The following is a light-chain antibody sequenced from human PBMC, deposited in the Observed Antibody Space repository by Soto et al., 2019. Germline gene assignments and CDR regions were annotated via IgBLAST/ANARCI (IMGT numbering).Light chain of an antibody. CDR3: QQYNSYWT. Sequence: DIQRTQSPSTLSASVGDRVTITCRASQSISSWLAWYQQKPGKAPKLLIYDASSLESGVPSRFSGSGSGTEFTLTISSLQPDDFATYYCQQYNSYWTFGQATKVEIK. J-gene: IGKJ1*01. V-gene: IGKV1-5*01. CDR1: QSISSW. CDR2: DAS.